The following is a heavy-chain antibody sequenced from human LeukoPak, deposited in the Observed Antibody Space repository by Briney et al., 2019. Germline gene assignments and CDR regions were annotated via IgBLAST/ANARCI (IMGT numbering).Heavy chain of an antibody. J-gene: IGHJ4*02. V-gene: IGHV3-49*04. CDR2: IRSKAYGGTT. D-gene: IGHD2-2*01. CDR1: GFTFGDYA. Sequence: GSLRLSCTASGFTFGDYAMSWVRQAPGKGLEWVGSIRSKAYGGTTEYAASVKGRFTISRDDSKSIAYLQMNSLKTEDTAVYYCTTVPAATFDYWGQGTLVTVSS. CDR3: TTVPAATFDY.